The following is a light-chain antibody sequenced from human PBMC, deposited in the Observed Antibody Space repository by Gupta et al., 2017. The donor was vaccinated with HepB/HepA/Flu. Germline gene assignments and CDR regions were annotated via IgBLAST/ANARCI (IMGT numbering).Light chain of an antibody. CDR2: EVT. V-gene: IGLV2-23*02. Sequence: SALTQPASVSGSPGQAITISCTGTSTDVGGYNFVSWYQHHPGKAHDLMIYEVTKRPAGVSSRFSGSKSGNTASLTISGLQEEDEADYYCCSYVGSSNVVFGGGTKLTVL. J-gene: IGLJ2*01. CDR1: STDVGGYNF. CDR3: CSYVGSSNVV.